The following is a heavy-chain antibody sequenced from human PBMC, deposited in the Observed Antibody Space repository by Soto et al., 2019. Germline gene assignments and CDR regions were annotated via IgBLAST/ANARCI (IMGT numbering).Heavy chain of an antibody. CDR1: GLNFSDAW. CDR2: IKSKGGGETK. V-gene: IGHV3-15*07. J-gene: IGHJ4*02. D-gene: IGHD4-4*01. Sequence: EVQLVESGGGLVKPGDSLRLSCAVSGLNFSDAWMNWVRQAPGKGLEWVGRIKSKGGGETKDYAAPVKGRFAISSDDSRETLYLQMNSLKMEDTAVYYCALDNSGRFRTDHGGQGTLVTVS. CDR3: ALDNSGRFRTDH.